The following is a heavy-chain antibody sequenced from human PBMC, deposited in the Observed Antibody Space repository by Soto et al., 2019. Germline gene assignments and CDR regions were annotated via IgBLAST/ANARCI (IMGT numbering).Heavy chain of an antibody. Sequence: LSLTCAVSGGYIRSGGYSWSWVRQAPGKGLEWVSGISWNSGSMAYADSVKGRFTISRDNAKNSLYLQMNSLRAEDTALYYCAKDKGAPYGSGSYYNPYYYYGMDVWGQGTTVTVSS. CDR2: ISWNSGSM. J-gene: IGHJ6*02. CDR1: GGYIRSGGYS. D-gene: IGHD3-10*01. V-gene: IGHV3-9*01. CDR3: AKDKGAPYGSGSYYNPYYYYGMDV.